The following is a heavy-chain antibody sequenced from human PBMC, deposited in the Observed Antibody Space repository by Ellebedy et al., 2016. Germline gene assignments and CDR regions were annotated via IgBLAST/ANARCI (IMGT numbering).Heavy chain of an antibody. J-gene: IGHJ4*02. CDR1: GFTFSSYW. V-gene: IGHV3-7*01. CDR3: ARLKTGD. CDR2: IKQDGGET. Sequence: GESLKISXAASGFTFSSYWMTWVRQAPGKGLEWVANIKQDGGETYYVDSVQGRFTISRDNAKNSLYLQMNSLRADDTAVYYCARLKTGDWGQGTLVTVSS. D-gene: IGHD3-10*01.